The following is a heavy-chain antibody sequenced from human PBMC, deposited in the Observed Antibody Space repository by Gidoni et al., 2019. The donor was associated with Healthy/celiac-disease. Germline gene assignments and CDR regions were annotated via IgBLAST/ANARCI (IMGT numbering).Heavy chain of an antibody. CDR3: ARSPRFGVVIIGYYYYGMDV. V-gene: IGHV1-2*02. CDR2: INPNSGGT. D-gene: IGHD3-3*01. Sequence: QVQLVQSGAEVKKPGASVKVSCKASGYTFTGYYMHWVRQAPGQGLEWMGWINPNSGGTNYAQKFQGRVTMTRDTSISTAYMELSRLRSDDTAVYYCARSPRFGVVIIGYYYYGMDVWGKGTTVTVSS. CDR1: GYTFTGYY. J-gene: IGHJ6*04.